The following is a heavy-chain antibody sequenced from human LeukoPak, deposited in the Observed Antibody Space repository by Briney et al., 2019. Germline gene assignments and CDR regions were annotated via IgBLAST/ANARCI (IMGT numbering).Heavy chain of an antibody. CDR2: IYTGGST. CDR1: GGSISSYY. J-gene: IGHJ6*03. D-gene: IGHD3-3*01. V-gene: IGHV4-4*07. CDR3: ARTGTIYYYYYMDV. Sequence: SSETLSLTCTVSGGSISSYYWSWIRQPAGKGLEWIGRIYTGGSTNYNPSLKSRVTMSVDTSKNQFSLKLSSVTAADTAVYYCARTGTIYYYYYMDVWGKGTTVTVSS.